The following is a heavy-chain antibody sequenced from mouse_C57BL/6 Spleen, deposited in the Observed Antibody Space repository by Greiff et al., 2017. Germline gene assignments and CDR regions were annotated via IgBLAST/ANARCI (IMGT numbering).Heavy chain of an antibody. V-gene: IGHV1-53*01. CDR2: INPSNGGT. J-gene: IGHJ3*01. D-gene: IGHD3-2*02. CDR3: ARGDSSGPAWFAY. CDR1: GYTFTSYW. Sequence: VQLQQPGTELVKPGASVKLSCKASGYTFTSYWMHWVKQRPGQGLEWIGNINPSNGGTNYNEKFKSKATLTVDKSSSTAYMQLSSLTSEDSAVYYCARGDSSGPAWFAYWGQGTLVTVSA.